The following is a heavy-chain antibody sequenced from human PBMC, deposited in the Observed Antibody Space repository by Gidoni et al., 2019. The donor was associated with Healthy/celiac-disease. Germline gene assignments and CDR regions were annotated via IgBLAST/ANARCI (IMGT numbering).Heavy chain of an antibody. Sequence: VQQLASRVGLVQPGGSVGLYCAPYGFTFYSYAISWVRQAPGQGLEWGSAISGSGGSTYYADSVKGRFTISRDNSKNTLYLQMNSLRAEDTAVYYCAKFAAGDYEPGPFQPWGQGTLVTVSS. V-gene: IGHV3-23*01. CDR1: GFTFYSYA. J-gene: IGHJ1*01. CDR2: ISGSGGST. D-gene: IGHD4-17*01. CDR3: AKFAAGDYEPGPFQP.